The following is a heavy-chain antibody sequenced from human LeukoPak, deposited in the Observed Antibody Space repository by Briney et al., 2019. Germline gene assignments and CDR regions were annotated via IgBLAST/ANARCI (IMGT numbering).Heavy chain of an antibody. CDR1: GGAIIPIY. D-gene: IGHD3-22*01. CDR2: IYSSGST. J-gene: IGHJ5*02. CDR3: AKDYYDSSEGWFDP. V-gene: IGHV4-4*07. Sequence: SETLSLTCSVSGGAIIPIYWNWIRQPAGKGLEWIGRIYSSGSTKYNPSLKSRVTMSVDTSKNQFSLKLSSVTAADTAVYYCAKDYYDSSEGWFDPWGQGTLVTASS.